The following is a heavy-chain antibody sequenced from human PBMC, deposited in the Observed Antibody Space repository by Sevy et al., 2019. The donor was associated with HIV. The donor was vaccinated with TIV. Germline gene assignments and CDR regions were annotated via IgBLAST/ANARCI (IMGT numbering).Heavy chain of an antibody. V-gene: IGHV1-18*01. CDR3: ARHGDSLHDYGIVDQFDYSFCMDV. D-gene: IGHD4-17*01. CDR1: GYTFTSYA. Sequence: ASVKVSCKASGYTFTSYAFSWVRQAPGQGLEWMGWISAYNGNSNYAQKLQGRGTMTTDTSTTTAYMELRSLGSDDTAVYYCARHGDSLHDYGIVDQFDYSFCMDVWGKGTTVTVSS. J-gene: IGHJ6*03. CDR2: ISAYNGNS.